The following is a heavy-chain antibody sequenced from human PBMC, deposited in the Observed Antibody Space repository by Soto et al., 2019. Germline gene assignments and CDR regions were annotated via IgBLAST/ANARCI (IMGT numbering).Heavy chain of an antibody. Sequence: GGSLRLSCSASGFTFSSYAMHWVRQAPGKGLEYVSGVRGNGDPPFYADSVKGRFTISRDNSKNTLYLQMSSLSADDTAVYYCVKSRGGNNLDFFDWGQGALVTVSS. V-gene: IGHV3-64D*06. D-gene: IGHD5-12*01. CDR1: GFTFSSYA. CDR3: VKSRGGNNLDFFD. J-gene: IGHJ4*02. CDR2: VRGNGDPP.